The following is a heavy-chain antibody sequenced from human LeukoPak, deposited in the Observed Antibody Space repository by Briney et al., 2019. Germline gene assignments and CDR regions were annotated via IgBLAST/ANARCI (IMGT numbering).Heavy chain of an antibody. CDR3: ARTRGLTRLLVADAIDY. CDR1: GFTVTSNH. Sequence: GGSLRLSCEASGFTVTSNHMTWVRQAPGKGLEWVSIIYSGGSTYYADSVKGRFTISRDYSKNTLYLQMNTLRAEDTAVYYCARTRGLTRLLVADAIDYWGQGTLVTVSS. J-gene: IGHJ4*02. D-gene: IGHD5-12*01. CDR2: IYSGGST. V-gene: IGHV3-66*01.